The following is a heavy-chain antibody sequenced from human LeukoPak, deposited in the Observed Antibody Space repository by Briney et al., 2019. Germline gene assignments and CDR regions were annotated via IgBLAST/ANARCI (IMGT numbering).Heavy chain of an antibody. V-gene: IGHV4-38-2*02. CDR3: ARDRYYDSSGYYLHDAFDI. Sequence: PSETLSLTCTVSGYSISSGYYWGWIRQPPGKGLEWIGSIYHSGSTYYNPSLKSRVTISVDTSKNQFSLKLSSVTAADTAVYYCARDRYYDSSGYYLHDAFDIWGQGTMVTVSS. CDR1: GYSISSGYY. D-gene: IGHD3-22*01. J-gene: IGHJ3*02. CDR2: IYHSGST.